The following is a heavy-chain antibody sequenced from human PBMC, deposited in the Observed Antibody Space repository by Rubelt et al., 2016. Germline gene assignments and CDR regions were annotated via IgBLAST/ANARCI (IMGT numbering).Heavy chain of an antibody. V-gene: IGHV3-74*01. CDR2: INSDGSST. D-gene: IGHD2-2*01. Sequence: QVPGKGLVWVSRINSDGSSTSYVDSVKGRFTISRDNAKNTLYLQMNSLRDEDTAVYYCARSPSGVVVPGAIDYWGQGTLVTVSS. CDR3: ARSPSGVVVPGAIDY. J-gene: IGHJ4*02.